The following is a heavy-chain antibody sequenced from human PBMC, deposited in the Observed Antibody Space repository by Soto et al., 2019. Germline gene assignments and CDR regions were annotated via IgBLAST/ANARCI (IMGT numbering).Heavy chain of an antibody. D-gene: IGHD5-12*01. J-gene: IGHJ6*03. CDR2: ISSNGGST. Sequence: GGSLRLSCAASGFTFSSYAMHWVRQAPGKGLEYVSAISSNGGSTYYANSVKGRFTISRDNSKNTLYLQMGSLRAEDMAVYYCARASGYERHYYYYVDVWGKGTTVTVSS. CDR3: ARASGYERHYYYYVDV. CDR1: GFTFSSYA. V-gene: IGHV3-64*01.